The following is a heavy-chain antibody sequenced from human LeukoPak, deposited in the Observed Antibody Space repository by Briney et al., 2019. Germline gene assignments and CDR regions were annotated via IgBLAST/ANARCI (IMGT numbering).Heavy chain of an antibody. V-gene: IGHV3-23*01. D-gene: IGHD3-22*01. J-gene: IGHJ4*02. CDR3: GKGLYHDYSGIGDY. Sequence: GGSLRLSCAASGFTFSSYAMSWVRQAPGMGLEWVSAVSASGGNTYYADSVKGRFTISRDNSKNTLYLQVNSLRAEDTAVYYCGKGLYHDYSGIGDYWGQGTLVTVSS. CDR2: VSASGGNT. CDR1: GFTFSSYA.